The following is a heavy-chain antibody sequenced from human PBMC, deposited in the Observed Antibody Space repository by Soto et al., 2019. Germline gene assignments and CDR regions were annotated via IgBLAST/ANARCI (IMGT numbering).Heavy chain of an antibody. CDR2: IYYSGST. V-gene: IGHV4-30-4*01. CDR3: AGRYSGYDLVWFDP. D-gene: IGHD5-12*01. J-gene: IGHJ5*02. Sequence: SSETLSLTCTVSGGSISSGDYYWSWTRQPPGKGLEWIGYIYYSGSTYYNPSLKSRVTISVDTSKNQFSLKLSSVTAADTSVYYCAGRYSGYDLVWFDPWGQGTLVTVSS. CDR1: GGSISSGDYY.